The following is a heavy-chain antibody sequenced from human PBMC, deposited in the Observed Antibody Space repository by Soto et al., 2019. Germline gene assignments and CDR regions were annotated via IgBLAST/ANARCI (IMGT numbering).Heavy chain of an antibody. Sequence: ASVKVSCKASGYTFTSYAMHWVRQAPGQRLEWMGWINAGNGNTKYSQKFQGRVTITRDTSASTAYMELSSLRSEDTAVYYCARGDMYSSGWYSVYYWGQGTLVTVSS. V-gene: IGHV1-3*01. CDR3: ARGDMYSSGWYSVYY. J-gene: IGHJ4*02. CDR2: INAGNGNT. CDR1: GYTFTSYA. D-gene: IGHD6-19*01.